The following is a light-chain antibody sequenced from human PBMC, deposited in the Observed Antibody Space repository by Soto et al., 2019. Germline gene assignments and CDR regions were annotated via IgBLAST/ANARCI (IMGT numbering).Light chain of an antibody. Sequence: EIVLTQSPATLSLSPGESATLSCRASQSVSSYLAWYQQKPGQAPRLLIYDASNRATGIPARFSGSGSGTDFTLTISSLEPEDFAVYYCQQYGSSLNFGGGTKV. CDR2: DAS. CDR3: QQYGSSLN. V-gene: IGKV3-11*01. J-gene: IGKJ4*01. CDR1: QSVSSY.